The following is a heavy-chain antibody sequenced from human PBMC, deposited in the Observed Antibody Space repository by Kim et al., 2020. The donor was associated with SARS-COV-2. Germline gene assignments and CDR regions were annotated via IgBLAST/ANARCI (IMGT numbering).Heavy chain of an antibody. CDR1: GGSISSSSYY. CDR3: ASPALWLYSSSSFDY. CDR2: IYYSGST. D-gene: IGHD6-6*01. Sequence: SETLSLTCTVSGGSISSSSYYWGWIRQPPGKGLEWIGSIYYSGSTYYNPSLKSRVTISVDTYKNQFSLKLSSVTAADTAVYYCASPALWLYSSSSFDYWGQGTLVTVSS. J-gene: IGHJ4*02. V-gene: IGHV4-39*01.